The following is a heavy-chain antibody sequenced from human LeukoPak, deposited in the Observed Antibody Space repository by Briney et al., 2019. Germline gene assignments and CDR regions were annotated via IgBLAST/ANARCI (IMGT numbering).Heavy chain of an antibody. Sequence: SVTVSRKSSGCTFSSYAISWVRQAPGQGLEWVGRIIPILGRANNAHKFQGRVTITADKSTSTAYMELSSLRSEDTAVYYCARDPGYCSGGISLCAFDIWGEGTTVTVSS. CDR3: ARDPGYCSGGISLCAFDI. CDR2: IIPILGRA. D-gene: IGHD2-15*01. CDR1: GCTFSSYA. J-gene: IGHJ3*02. V-gene: IGHV1-69*04.